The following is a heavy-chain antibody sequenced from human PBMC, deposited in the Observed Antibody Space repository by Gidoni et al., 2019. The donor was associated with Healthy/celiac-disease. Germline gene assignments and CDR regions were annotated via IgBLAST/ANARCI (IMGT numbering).Heavy chain of an antibody. CDR1: GGSISSGGYY. V-gene: IGHV4-31*03. CDR3: ARGLQQLGKNWFDP. J-gene: IGHJ5*02. CDR2: IYYSGSP. D-gene: IGHD4-4*01. Sequence: QVQLQESGPGLVKPSQTLSLTCTVSGGSISSGGYYWSWIRQHPGKGLEWIGYIYYSGSPYSNPSLKSRVTISVDTSKNQFSLKLSSVTAADTAVYYCARGLQQLGKNWFDPWGQGTLVTVSS.